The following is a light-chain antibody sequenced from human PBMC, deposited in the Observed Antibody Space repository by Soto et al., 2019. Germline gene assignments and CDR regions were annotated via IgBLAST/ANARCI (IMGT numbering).Light chain of an antibody. J-gene: IGKJ1*01. Sequence: EIVLTQSPATLSLSPGERATLSCRASQSVYSLLAWYQQKPGQAPRLLIYDAANRATGIPARFSGSGYGTDFTLTISGLEPEDFAVYYCQQRANLWTFGQGTRVQIK. CDR3: QQRANLWT. CDR1: QSVYSL. V-gene: IGKV3-11*01. CDR2: DAA.